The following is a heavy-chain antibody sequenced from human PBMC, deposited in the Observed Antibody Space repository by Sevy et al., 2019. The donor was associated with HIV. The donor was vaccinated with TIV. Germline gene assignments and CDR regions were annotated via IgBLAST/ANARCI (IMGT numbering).Heavy chain of an antibody. D-gene: IGHD3-22*01. J-gene: IGHJ4*02. CDR2: ISAYNGNT. CDR3: ARTARYDSSGYYIRDYFDY. CDR1: GYTFTSYG. V-gene: IGHV1-18*01. Sequence: ASVKVSCKASGYTFTSYGISWVRQAPGQGLEWMGWISAYNGNTNYAQKLQGRVTMTTDTSTSTAYMELRSLGSDDTAVYYCARTARYDSSGYYIRDYFDYWGQGTLVTVSS.